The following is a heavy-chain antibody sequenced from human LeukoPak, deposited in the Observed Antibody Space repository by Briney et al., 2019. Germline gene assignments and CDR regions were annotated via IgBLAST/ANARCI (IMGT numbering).Heavy chain of an antibody. Sequence: GGSLRLSCAVSGFTFSSYWMSWVRQAPGKGLEWVANIKQDGSEKYYVDSVKGRFTISRDNAKNSLYLQMNGLRAEDTAVYYCALGVVITFFDYWGQGTLATVSS. V-gene: IGHV3-7*01. CDR3: ALGVVITFFDY. CDR2: IKQDGSEK. CDR1: GFTFSSYW. J-gene: IGHJ4*02. D-gene: IGHD3-22*01.